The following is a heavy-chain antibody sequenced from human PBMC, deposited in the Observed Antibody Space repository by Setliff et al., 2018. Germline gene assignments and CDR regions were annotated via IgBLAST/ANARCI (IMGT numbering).Heavy chain of an antibody. V-gene: IGHV3-33*08. CDR3: ARVYSGYDPNHYFDY. CDR1: GFTFSTYR. D-gene: IGHD5-12*01. J-gene: IGHJ4*02. CDR2: IWYDGVKK. Sequence: GGSLRLSCAASGFTFSTYRMHWVRQAPGKGLEWVAVIWYDGVKKYHADSVKGRFTISRDNSKNTLYLQMNSLRPEDTAVYYCARVYSGYDPNHYFDYWGQGTLVTVSS.